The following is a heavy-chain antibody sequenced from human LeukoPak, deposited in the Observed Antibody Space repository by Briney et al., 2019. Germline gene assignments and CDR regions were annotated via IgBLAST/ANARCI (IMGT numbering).Heavy chain of an antibody. J-gene: IGHJ3*02. CDR3: ARAAPRAWSAFDI. V-gene: IGHV4-59*01. Sequence: SETLSLTCTVSGGSISNYYWSWIRQPPGKGLEWIGYIYYSGSTNYNPSLKSRVTISVDTSKNQFSLKLSSVTAADTAVYYCARAAPRAWSAFDIWGQGTMVTVSS. D-gene: IGHD2-8*01. CDR1: GGSISNYY. CDR2: IYYSGST.